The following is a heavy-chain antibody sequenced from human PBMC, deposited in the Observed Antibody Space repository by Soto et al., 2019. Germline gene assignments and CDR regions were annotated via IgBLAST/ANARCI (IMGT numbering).Heavy chain of an antibody. CDR2: INHSGST. V-gene: IGHV4-34*01. CDR1: GGSFSGYY. Sequence: QVQLQQWGAGLLKPSETLSLTCAVYGGSFSGYYWSWIRQPPGKGLEWIGEINHSGSTNYNPSLKSRVTISVDTSKKQFSLKLSSVTAADTAVYYCARGPLYYYGSGRGRGFDPWGQGTLVTVSS. D-gene: IGHD3-10*01. CDR3: ARGPLYYYGSGRGRGFDP. J-gene: IGHJ5*02.